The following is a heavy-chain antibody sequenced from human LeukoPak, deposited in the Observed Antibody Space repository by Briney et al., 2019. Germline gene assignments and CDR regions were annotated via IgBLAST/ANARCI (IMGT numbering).Heavy chain of an antibody. Sequence: SETLSLTCAVYDGSFKNHFWTWTRQAPGKGLEWIGEVSHNGSTVYNPSLESRITISVDTSKKQFSLRVNSVTVADAAVYYCARDQSSEMDAFDVWGQGTMVTVSS. J-gene: IGHJ3*01. D-gene: IGHD5-24*01. V-gene: IGHV4-34*01. CDR2: VSHNGST. CDR1: DGSFKNHF. CDR3: ARDQSSEMDAFDV.